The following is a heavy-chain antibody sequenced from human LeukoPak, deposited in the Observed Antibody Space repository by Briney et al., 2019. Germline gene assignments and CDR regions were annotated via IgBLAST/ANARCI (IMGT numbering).Heavy chain of an antibody. V-gene: IGHV3-30*18. CDR1: GFTFSSYG. CDR3: AKEGAYSGRYYGFDY. J-gene: IGHJ4*01. Sequence: GGSLCHSCAASGFTFSSYGMHWVGQAPGKGLEWVAVISYDGSNKYYADSVKGRFTISRDNSKNTLYLQMNSLRAEDTAVYYCAKEGAYSGRYYGFDYWGHGTLVTVSS. D-gene: IGHD1-26*01. CDR2: ISYDGSNK.